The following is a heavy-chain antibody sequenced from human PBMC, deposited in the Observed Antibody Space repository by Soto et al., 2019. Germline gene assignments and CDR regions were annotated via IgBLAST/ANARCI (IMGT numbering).Heavy chain of an antibody. CDR2: IKQDGSEK. D-gene: IGHD6-13*01. J-gene: IGHJ6*02. Sequence: EVQLVGSGGCLVQPGGSLRLSCAASGFTFSSYWMSWVRQAPVKGLEWVGNIKQDGSEKNYVDFVKGRFTISRDNAKNSLYLQMNSLRAEDTAVYYCARIASAGRGWDVWGQGTTVVVSS. CDR3: ARIASAGRGWDV. V-gene: IGHV3-7*01. CDR1: GFTFSSYW.